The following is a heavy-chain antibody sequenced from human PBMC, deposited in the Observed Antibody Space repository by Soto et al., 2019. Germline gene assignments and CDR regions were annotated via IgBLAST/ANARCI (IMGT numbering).Heavy chain of an antibody. CDR1: GGSFSGYY. J-gene: IGHJ4*02. Sequence: SETLSLTCAVSGGSFSGYYWSWVRQTPGKGLEWIGDINHTGDTNYNPSLKSRVMISVDTAKTQFSLNVTSVTAADTAVYYCAREVGYYSAARRNLYFDYWGPGNLVTVSS. CDR3: AREVGYYSAARRNLYFDY. V-gene: IGHV4-34*01. D-gene: IGHD2-15*01. CDR2: INHTGDT.